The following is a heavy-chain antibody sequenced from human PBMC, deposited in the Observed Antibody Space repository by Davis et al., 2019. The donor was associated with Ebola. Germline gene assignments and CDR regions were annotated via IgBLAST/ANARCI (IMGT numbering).Heavy chain of an antibody. CDR2: IYYSGST. Sequence: GSLRLSCTVSGGSISSYYWSWIRQPPGKGLEWIGYIYYSGSTNYNPSLKSRVTISVDTSKNQFSLKLSSVTAADTAVYYCARGHTITAVSNWFDPWGQGTLVTVSS. CDR3: ARGHTITAVSNWFDP. D-gene: IGHD6-6*01. V-gene: IGHV4-59*01. J-gene: IGHJ5*02. CDR1: GGSISSYY.